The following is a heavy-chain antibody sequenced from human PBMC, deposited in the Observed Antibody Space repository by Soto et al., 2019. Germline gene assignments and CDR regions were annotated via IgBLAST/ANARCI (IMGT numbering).Heavy chain of an antibody. Sequence: GASVKVSCKASGYTSTGYYMHWVRQAPGQGLEWMGWINPNSGGTNYAQKFQGRVTMTRDTSISTAYMELSRLRSDDTAVYYCARDRAGIAVAANWFDPWGQGTLVTVSS. CDR2: INPNSGGT. J-gene: IGHJ5*02. V-gene: IGHV1-2*02. CDR3: ARDRAGIAVAANWFDP. D-gene: IGHD6-19*01. CDR1: GYTSTGYY.